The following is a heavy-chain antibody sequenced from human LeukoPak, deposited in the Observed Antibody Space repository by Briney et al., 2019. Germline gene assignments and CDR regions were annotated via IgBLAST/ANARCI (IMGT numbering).Heavy chain of an antibody. V-gene: IGHV3-33*01. CDR2: IWYDGSKK. D-gene: IGHD2-2*01. CDR3: ARDHCTSTSCYSLDY. Sequence: PLPLSCAASGFIFSSYGIHWVRQAPGKGLEWVAVIWYDGSKKYYADSVKGRFTISRDNSKNTLYLQTNSLRAEDTAVYYCARDHCTSTSCYSLDYWGQGTLVTVSS. J-gene: IGHJ4*02. CDR1: GFIFSSYG.